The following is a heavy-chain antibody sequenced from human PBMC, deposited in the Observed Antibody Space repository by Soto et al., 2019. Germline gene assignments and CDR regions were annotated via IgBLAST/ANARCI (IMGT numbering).Heavy chain of an antibody. J-gene: IGHJ3*02. CDR1: GYTFTSYG. V-gene: IGHV1-18*01. D-gene: IGHD2-2*01. Sequence: ASVKVSCKASGYTFTSYGISWVRQAPGQGLEWMGWISAYNGNTNYAQKLQGRVTMTTDTSTSTAYMELRSLRSDDTAVYYCARDTCDIVVVPAAMVDAFDIWGQGTMVTVSS. CDR3: ARDTCDIVVVPAAMVDAFDI. CDR2: ISAYNGNT.